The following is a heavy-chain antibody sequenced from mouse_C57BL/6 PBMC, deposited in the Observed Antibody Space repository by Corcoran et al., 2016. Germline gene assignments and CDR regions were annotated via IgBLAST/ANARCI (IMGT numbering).Heavy chain of an antibody. CDR1: GYTFTDYY. V-gene: IGHV1-76*01. Sequence: QVQLKQSGAELVRPGASVKLSCKASGYTFTDYYINWVKQRPGQGLEWIARIYPGSGNTYYNEKFKGKATLTAEKSSSTAYMQLSSLTSEDSAVEFCARPLGRGYFDVLGTGTTVTVAS. CDR2: IYPGSGNT. CDR3: ARPLGRGYFDV. D-gene: IGHD4-1*01. J-gene: IGHJ1*03.